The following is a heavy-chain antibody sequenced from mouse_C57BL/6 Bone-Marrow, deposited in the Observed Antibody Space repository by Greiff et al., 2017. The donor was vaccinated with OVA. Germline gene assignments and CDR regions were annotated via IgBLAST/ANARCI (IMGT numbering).Heavy chain of an antibody. CDR2: IYPGDGDT. CDR3: ASYSFAY. V-gene: IGHV1-82*01. D-gene: IGHD2-1*01. CDR1: GYAFSSSW. Sequence: QVQLQQSGPELVKPGASVKISCKASGYAFSSSWMNWVKQRPGKGLEWIGRIYPGDGDTNYNEKFKSKATLTVDKSSSTAYMQLSSLTSEDSAVYYCASYSFAYWGQGTLVTVSA. J-gene: IGHJ3*01.